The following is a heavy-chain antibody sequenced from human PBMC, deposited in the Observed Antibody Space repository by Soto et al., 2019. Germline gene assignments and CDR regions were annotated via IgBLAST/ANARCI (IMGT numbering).Heavy chain of an antibody. CDR2: IYYSGTT. V-gene: IGHV4-59*01. J-gene: IGHJ3*02. D-gene: IGHD1-1*01. CDR1: GGSISGYY. Sequence: SETLSLTCTVSGGSISGYYWSWIRQPPGKGLEWIGYIYYSGTTNYNPSLKSRVTISVDTSKNQFSLKLSSVTAADTAVYYCARERRSGPFDAFDIWGQGTMVTVSS. CDR3: ARERRSGPFDAFDI.